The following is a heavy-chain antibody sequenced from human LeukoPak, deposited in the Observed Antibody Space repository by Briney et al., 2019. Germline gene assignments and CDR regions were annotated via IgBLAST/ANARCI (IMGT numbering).Heavy chain of an antibody. D-gene: IGHD6-13*01. J-gene: IGHJ4*02. CDR3: ARSQRVKYSSSWYYFDY. V-gene: IGHV3-11*01. Sequence: GGSLRLSCAASGFTVSSNYMSWIRQAPGKGLEWVSYISSSGSTIYYADSVKGRFTISRDNAKNSLYLQMNSLRAEDTAVYYCARSQRVKYSSSWYYFDYWGQGTLVTVSS. CDR1: GFTVSSNY. CDR2: ISSSGSTI.